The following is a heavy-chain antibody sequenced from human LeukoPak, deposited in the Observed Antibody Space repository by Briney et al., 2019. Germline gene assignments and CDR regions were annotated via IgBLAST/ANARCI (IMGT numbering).Heavy chain of an antibody. V-gene: IGHV3-33*01. D-gene: IGHD7-27*01. CDR3: AAWGSGLDY. CDR2: IWYDGSDK. CDR1: GFAFSSYG. Sequence: GGSLRLSCAASGFAFSSYGMHWVRQAPGKGLEWVAVIWYDGSDKYYADSVKGRFTVSRDNSKNTLYLQMNSQRAEDTAVYYCAAWGSGLDYWGQGTLVTVSS. J-gene: IGHJ4*02.